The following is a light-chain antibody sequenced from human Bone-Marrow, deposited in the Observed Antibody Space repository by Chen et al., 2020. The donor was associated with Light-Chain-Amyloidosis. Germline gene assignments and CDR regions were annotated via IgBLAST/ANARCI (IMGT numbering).Light chain of an antibody. V-gene: IGKV4-1*01. CDR2: WAS. J-gene: IGKJ2*01. Sequence: DIVMTQSPDSLAVPLGERATINCKSSQSVLHSSNNENYLAWYQQKPGQPPKLLIYWASTRESGVPDRFSGSGSGTDFTLTISSLQAEDVAVYYCQQYHSTPYTFGQGTKLEI. CDR1: QSVLHSSNNENY. CDR3: QQYHSTPYT.